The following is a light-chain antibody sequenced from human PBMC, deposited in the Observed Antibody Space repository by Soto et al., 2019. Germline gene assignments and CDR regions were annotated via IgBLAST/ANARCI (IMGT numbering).Light chain of an antibody. CDR2: GTS. Sequence: EIVLTQSPGTLSLSPGERATLSCRASQSIGSGYLAWYQQKPGQAPRLLIYGTSSRATGIPDRFSGSGFGTDFTLTISRLEPEDFAVYYCQQYGHSPPFTFGPGTKVDIK. CDR1: QSIGSGY. V-gene: IGKV3-20*01. J-gene: IGKJ3*01. CDR3: QQYGHSPPFT.